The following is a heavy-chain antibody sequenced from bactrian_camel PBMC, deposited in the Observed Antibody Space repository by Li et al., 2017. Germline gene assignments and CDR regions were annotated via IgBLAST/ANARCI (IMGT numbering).Heavy chain of an antibody. CDR2: IATDGSV. CDR1: GRTVKC. Sequence: VESGGGLVEAGGSLRHTCALSGRTVKCIAWFRQAAGYERKGVAGIATDGSVEVYMDSVKGRVNISRDNAKNTAYLQMNSLKPEDAATYYCAALSRAGSCHIETAGTAFVFKVSGFWGQGTQVTVS. J-gene: IGHJ6*01. CDR3: AALSRAGSCHIETAGTAFVFKVSGF. V-gene: IGHV3S63*01. D-gene: IGHD4*01.